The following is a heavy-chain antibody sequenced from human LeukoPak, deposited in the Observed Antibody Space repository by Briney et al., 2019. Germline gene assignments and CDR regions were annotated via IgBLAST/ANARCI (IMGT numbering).Heavy chain of an antibody. J-gene: IGHJ4*02. Sequence: GGSLRLSCATSGFTFSSYSMNWVRQAPGKGLEWVSAISGSGGSTYYADSVKGRFTISRDNSKNTLYLQMNSLRAEDTAVYYCAKSGYSGYEGYWGQGTLVTVSS. CDR1: GFTFSSYS. V-gene: IGHV3-23*01. D-gene: IGHD5-12*01. CDR3: AKSGYSGYEGY. CDR2: ISGSGGST.